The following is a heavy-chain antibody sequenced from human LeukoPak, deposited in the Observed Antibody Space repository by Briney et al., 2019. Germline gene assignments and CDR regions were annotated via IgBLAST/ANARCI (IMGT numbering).Heavy chain of an antibody. V-gene: IGHV3-53*01. CDR1: GFTVSSTY. Sequence: GGSLRLSCAASGFTVSSTYMSWVRQPPGKGLEWVSVFYSDTNTNFADSVKGRFTISRDTSKNTLYLQMNSLRAEDTAVYYCARVSPYYFDSAGYPTVSYPFDIWGQGTMVTVSS. D-gene: IGHD3-22*01. CDR3: ARVSPYYFDSAGYPTVSYPFDI. CDR2: FYSDTNT. J-gene: IGHJ3*02.